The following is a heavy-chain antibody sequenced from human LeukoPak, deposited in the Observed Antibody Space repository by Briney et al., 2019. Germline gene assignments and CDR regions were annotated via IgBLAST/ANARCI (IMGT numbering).Heavy chain of an antibody. V-gene: IGHV3-30-3*01. CDR2: ISYDGSNK. CDR1: GFTFSSYA. D-gene: IGHD6-19*01. J-gene: IGHJ4*02. CDR3: VNGWDIDY. Sequence: GGSLRLSCAASGFTFSSYAMHWVRQAPGKGLEWVAVISYDGSNKYYADSVKGRSTISRDNSKNTLYLQMNSLRAEDTAVYYCVNGWDIDYWGQGTLVTVSS.